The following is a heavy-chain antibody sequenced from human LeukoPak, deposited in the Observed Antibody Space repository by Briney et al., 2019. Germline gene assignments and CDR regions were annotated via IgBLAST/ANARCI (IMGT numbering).Heavy chain of an antibody. Sequence: SETLSLTCTVSGGSISSYYWGWIRQPPGKGLEWIGSIYYSGSTYYNPSLKSRVTISVDTSKNQFSLKLSSVTAADTAVYYCARSEPYYYDSSGYYYLWGQGTLVTVSS. CDR1: GGSISSYY. CDR2: IYYSGST. J-gene: IGHJ4*02. D-gene: IGHD3-22*01. CDR3: ARSEPYYYDSSGYYYL. V-gene: IGHV4-39*07.